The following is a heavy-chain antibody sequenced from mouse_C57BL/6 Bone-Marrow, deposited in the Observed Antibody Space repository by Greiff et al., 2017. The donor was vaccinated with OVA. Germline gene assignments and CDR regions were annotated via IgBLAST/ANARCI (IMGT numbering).Heavy chain of an antibody. D-gene: IGHD1-1*01. Sequence: EVKLMESGGDLVKPGGSLKLSCAASGFTFSSYGMSWVRQTPDKRLEWVATISSGGSYTYYPDSVKGRFTISRDNAKNTLYLQMSSLKSEDTAMYYCARHDATVVATRYAMDYWGQGTSVTVSS. CDR3: ARHDATVVATRYAMDY. J-gene: IGHJ4*01. CDR1: GFTFSSYG. CDR2: ISSGGSYT. V-gene: IGHV5-6*01.